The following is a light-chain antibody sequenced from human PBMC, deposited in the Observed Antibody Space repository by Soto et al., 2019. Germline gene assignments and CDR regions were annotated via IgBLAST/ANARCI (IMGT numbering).Light chain of an antibody. CDR2: GAS. CDR3: QQYGSSPLYT. J-gene: IGKJ2*01. CDR1: QSISSSY. Sequence: EIVLTQSPGTLSLSPGERATLSCRASQSISSSYLGWYQQQVGQAPRLLIYGASSRATGIPDRFSGSGSGTDFTLTISRLEPEDFAVYYCQQYGSSPLYTFGQGTKLEIK. V-gene: IGKV3-20*01.